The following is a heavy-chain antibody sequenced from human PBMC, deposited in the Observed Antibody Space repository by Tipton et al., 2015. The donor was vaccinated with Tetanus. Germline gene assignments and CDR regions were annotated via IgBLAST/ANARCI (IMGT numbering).Heavy chain of an antibody. J-gene: IGHJ2*01. CDR1: GFTFSSYG. Sequence: AASGFTFSSYGMHWVRQAPGKGLEWVAVIWYDGSNKYYADSVKGRFTISRDNYKNTLYLQMNSLRAEYTAGYYCGREPIYSCVSGGYYPRWYLDLWGRGTLVTVSS. D-gene: IGHD3-22*01. CDR2: IWYDGSNK. V-gene: IGHV3-33*01. CDR3: GREPIYSCVSGGYYPRWYLDL.